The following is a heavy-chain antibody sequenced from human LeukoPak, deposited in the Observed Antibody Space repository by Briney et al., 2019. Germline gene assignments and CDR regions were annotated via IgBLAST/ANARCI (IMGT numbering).Heavy chain of an antibody. J-gene: IGHJ4*02. D-gene: IGHD5-24*01. V-gene: IGHV3-43*01. CDR2: ISWDGGST. CDR1: GFTFDDYT. CDR3: AKDGGKRWLQSYYFDY. Sequence: GGSLRLSCAASGFTFDDYTMHWVRQAPGKGLEWVSLISWDGGSTYYADSVKGRFTISRDSSKNSLYLQMNSLRTEDTALYYCAKDGGKRWLQSYYFDYWGQGTLVTVSS.